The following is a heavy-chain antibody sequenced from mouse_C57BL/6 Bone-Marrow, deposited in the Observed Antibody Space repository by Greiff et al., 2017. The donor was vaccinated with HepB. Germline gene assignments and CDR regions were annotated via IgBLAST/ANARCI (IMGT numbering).Heavy chain of an antibody. Sequence: QVQLQQPGAELVKPGASVKMSCKASGYTFTSYWIPWVKQRPGQGLEWIGDIYPGSGSTNYNEKFKSKATLTVDTSSSTAYMQLSSLTSEDSAVYDCARGGYYGSSYAMDDWGQGTSVTVSS. J-gene: IGHJ4*01. D-gene: IGHD1-1*01. CDR2: IYPGSGST. CDR1: GYTFTSYW. V-gene: IGHV1-55*01. CDR3: ARGGYYGSSYAMDD.